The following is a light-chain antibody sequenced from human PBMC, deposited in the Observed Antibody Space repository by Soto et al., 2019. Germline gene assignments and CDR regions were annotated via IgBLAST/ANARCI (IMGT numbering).Light chain of an antibody. CDR2: DAS. J-gene: IGKJ4*01. Sequence: DIQLTQSPSSLSASVGDRVTITCQASQDINNYLNWYQQKQGKAPKLLIFDASSVETGVPSRFSGSGSGTHFTLTISSLEPEDIATYHCQQYEDLPLTFGGGTRVELK. V-gene: IGKV1-33*01. CDR3: QQYEDLPLT. CDR1: QDINNY.